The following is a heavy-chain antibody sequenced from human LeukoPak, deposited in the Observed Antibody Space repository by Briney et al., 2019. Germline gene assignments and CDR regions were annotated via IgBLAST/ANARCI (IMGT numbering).Heavy chain of an antibody. CDR1: GFTFSSYG. D-gene: IGHD3-16*01. V-gene: IGHV3-33*01. CDR3: ARDDALGDNALDI. CDR2: ILNDGSQE. J-gene: IGHJ3*02. Sequence: GGSLSLSCAASGFTFSSYGMHWVRQAPGKGLECVAVILNDGSQEKYADSVKGRFTISRDNSKNTLFLQMNSLRAEDTAVYYCARDDALGDNALDIWGQGTMVTVSS.